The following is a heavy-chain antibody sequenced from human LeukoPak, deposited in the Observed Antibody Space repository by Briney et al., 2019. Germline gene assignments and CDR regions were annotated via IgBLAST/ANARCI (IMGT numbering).Heavy chain of an antibody. V-gene: IGHV1-69*04. J-gene: IGHJ5*02. Sequence: SVKVSCKASGYTFTSYGISWVRQAPGQGLEWMGRIIPILGIANYAQKFQGRVTITADKSTSTAYMELSSLRSEDTAVYYCAKALGYCSSTSCYNPSSWGQGTLVTVSS. CDR2: IIPILGIA. CDR3: AKALGYCSSTSCYNPSS. D-gene: IGHD2-2*02. CDR1: GYTFTSYG.